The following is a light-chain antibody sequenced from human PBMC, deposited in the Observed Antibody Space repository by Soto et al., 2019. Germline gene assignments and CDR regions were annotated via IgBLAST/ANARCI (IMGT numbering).Light chain of an antibody. Sequence: DIVMTQSPATLSLSPGERATLSCRASQSVSTNLAWYQQTPGQAPRLLIFGASTRATGIPVRFSGGGSGRQFTLTISSLQSEDFELYYCHQYNDGPGGTFGQGTKVEIK. V-gene: IGKV3-15*01. CDR3: HQYNDGPGGT. CDR2: GAS. J-gene: IGKJ1*01. CDR1: QSVSTN.